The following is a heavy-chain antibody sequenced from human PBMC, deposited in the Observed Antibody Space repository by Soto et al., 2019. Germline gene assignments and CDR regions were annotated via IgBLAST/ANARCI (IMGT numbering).Heavy chain of an antibody. D-gene: IGHD2-15*01. CDR1: GGTFSSYA. CDR2: IIPIFGTA. V-gene: IGHV1-69*13. J-gene: IGHJ4*02. CDR3: AGGYCSGGSCLLINPGASYYFDY. Sequence: GASVKVSCKASGGTFSSYAISWVRQAPGQGLEWMGGIIPIFGTANYAQKFQGRVTITADESTSTAYMELSSLRSEDTAVYYCAGGYCSGGSCLLINPGASYYFDYWGQGTLVTVSS.